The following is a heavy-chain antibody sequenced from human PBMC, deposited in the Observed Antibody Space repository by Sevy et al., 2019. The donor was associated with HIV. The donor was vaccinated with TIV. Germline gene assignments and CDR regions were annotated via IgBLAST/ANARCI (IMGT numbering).Heavy chain of an antibody. CDR1: GITFSYYG. V-gene: IGHV3-30*18. D-gene: IGHD3-22*01. J-gene: IGHJ4*02. Sequence: GGSLRLSCAASGITFSYYGMHWVRQAPGKGLEWVAFISYDGSDKFYADSVKGRFTTSRDNSKNTLYLQMNSLRGDDTAVYFCAKDADRSGYTNDAHFDYWGQGTLVTVSS. CDR3: AKDADRSGYTNDAHFDY. CDR2: ISYDGSDK.